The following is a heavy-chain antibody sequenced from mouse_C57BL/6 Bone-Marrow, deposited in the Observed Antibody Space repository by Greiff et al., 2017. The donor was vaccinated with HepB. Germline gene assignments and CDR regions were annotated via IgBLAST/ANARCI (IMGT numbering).Heavy chain of an antibody. V-gene: IGHV14-4*01. J-gene: IGHJ4*01. CDR3: TKVPYYAMDY. Sequence: VQLQQPGAELVKPGASVKLSCKASGYTFTSYWMHWVKQRPGQGLEWIGWIDPENGDTEYASKFQGKATITADTSSNTAYLQLSSLTSEDTAVYYCTKVPYYAMDYWGQGTSVTVSS. CDR2: IDPENGDT. D-gene: IGHD6-1*01. CDR1: GYTFTSYW.